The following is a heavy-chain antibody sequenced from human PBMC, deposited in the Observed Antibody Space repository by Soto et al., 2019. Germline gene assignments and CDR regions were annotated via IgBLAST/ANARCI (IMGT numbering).Heavy chain of an antibody. D-gene: IGHD3-10*01. CDR3: AGSYRYYYGMDV. V-gene: IGHV6-1*01. Sequence: SQTLSLTCAISGDSVSIKSAAWNWIRQSPSRGLEWLGRTYYRSKWYYDYADSVKSRITINADTSKNQFSLQLNSVTPEDTAVYYCAGSYRYYYGMDVWGQGTTVTVSS. CDR1: GDSVSIKSAA. J-gene: IGHJ6*02. CDR2: TYYRSKWYY.